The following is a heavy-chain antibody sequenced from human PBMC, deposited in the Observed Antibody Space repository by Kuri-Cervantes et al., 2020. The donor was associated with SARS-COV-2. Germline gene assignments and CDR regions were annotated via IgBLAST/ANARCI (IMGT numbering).Heavy chain of an antibody. CDR2: ISAYNGNT. CDR3: ATRRNWNGYSYSDY. J-gene: IGHJ4*02. V-gene: IGHV1-18*04. Sequence: ASVKVSCKASGCTFTSYGISWVRQAPGQGLEWMGWISAYNGNTNYAQKLQGRVTMTTDTSTSTAYMELRSLRSDDTAVYYCATRRNWNGYSYSDYWGQGALVTVSS. D-gene: IGHD5-24*01. CDR1: GCTFTSYG.